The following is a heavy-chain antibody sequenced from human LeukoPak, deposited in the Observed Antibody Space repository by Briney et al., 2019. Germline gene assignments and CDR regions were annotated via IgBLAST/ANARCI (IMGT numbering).Heavy chain of an antibody. V-gene: IGHV4-38-2*01. Sequence: SETLSLTCAVSGYSISSGYYWGWIRQPPGKGLEWIGSIYHSGSTYYNPSLKSQVTISVDTSKNQFSLKLSSVTAADTAVYYCARVKITMVRGVQYPDYWGQGTLVTVSS. J-gene: IGHJ4*02. CDR1: GYSISSGYY. CDR3: ARVKITMVRGVQYPDY. CDR2: IYHSGST. D-gene: IGHD3-10*01.